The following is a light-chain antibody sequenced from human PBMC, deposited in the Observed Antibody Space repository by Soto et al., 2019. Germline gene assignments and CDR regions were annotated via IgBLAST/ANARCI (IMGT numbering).Light chain of an antibody. CDR2: DAS. V-gene: IGKV3-11*01. J-gene: IGKJ1*01. CDR1: QSVSNF. Sequence: EIVLTQSPATLSLSPGERATLSCRASQSVSNFFAWYQQKPGQAPRLLIYDASSRATGIPARFSGSGSGTEFTLTISSLEPEDFATYYCQQYNSYPWTFGQGTKVEIK. CDR3: QQYNSYPWT.